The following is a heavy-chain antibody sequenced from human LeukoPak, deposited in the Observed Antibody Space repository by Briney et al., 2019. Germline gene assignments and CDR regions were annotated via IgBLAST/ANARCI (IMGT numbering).Heavy chain of an antibody. Sequence: GGSLRLSCAASGFTFSRYWMHWVRQAPGKGLEWVSSISSSSSYIYYADSVKGRFTISRDNAKNSLYLQMNSLRAEDTAVYYCANSRGYYYDSSGYYHSHAFDIWGQGTMVTVSS. CDR3: ANSRGYYYDSSGYYHSHAFDI. V-gene: IGHV3-21*01. D-gene: IGHD3-22*01. CDR2: ISSSSSYI. J-gene: IGHJ3*02. CDR1: GFTFSRYW.